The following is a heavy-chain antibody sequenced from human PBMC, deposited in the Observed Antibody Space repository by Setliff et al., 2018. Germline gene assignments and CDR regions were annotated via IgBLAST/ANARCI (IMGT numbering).Heavy chain of an antibody. CDR1: GYTLNNYA. V-gene: IGHV7-4-1*02. Sequence: ALVKVSCKASGYTLNNYAMNWVRQAPGQGFEWMGWINTKTGNPTYAQDFTGRLVFSLDTSVNTAFVQISSLKAEDTAVYYCARDGGNGVDYWGQGTLVTVSS. CDR3: ARDGGNGVDY. D-gene: IGHD3-16*01. CDR2: INTKTGNP. J-gene: IGHJ4*02.